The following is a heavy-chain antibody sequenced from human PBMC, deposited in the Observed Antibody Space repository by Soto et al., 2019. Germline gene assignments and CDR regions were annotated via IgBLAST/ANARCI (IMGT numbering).Heavy chain of an antibody. J-gene: IGHJ4*02. V-gene: IGHV3-48*01. CDR3: ARDRAEDY. Sequence: EVQLVESGGGLVQPGGSLRLSCAATGFTFSSYSMNWVRQAPGKGLEWISYISGSSSTIYYADSVEGRFTISRDNAKNSLYLQMSSLRAEDTSVYYCARDRAEDYRGQGTLVTVSS. CDR1: GFTFSSYS. CDR2: ISGSSSTI.